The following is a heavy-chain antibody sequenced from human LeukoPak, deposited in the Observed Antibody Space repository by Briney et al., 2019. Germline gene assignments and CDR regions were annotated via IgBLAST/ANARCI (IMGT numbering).Heavy chain of an antibody. CDR3: IRDLGGRSGY. J-gene: IGHJ4*02. CDR1: GFTFSSYA. CDR2: ISYDGSNK. D-gene: IGHD1-26*01. Sequence: GGSLRLSCAASGFTFSSYAMHWVRQAPGKGLEWVAVISYDGSNKYYADSVKGRFTISRDNSKNTLYLQMNSLRAEDTAVYHCIRDLGGRSGYWGQGTLVTVSS. V-gene: IGHV3-30-3*01.